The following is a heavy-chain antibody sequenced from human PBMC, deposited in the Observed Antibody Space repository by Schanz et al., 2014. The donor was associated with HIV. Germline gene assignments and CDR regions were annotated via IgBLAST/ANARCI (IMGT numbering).Heavy chain of an antibody. Sequence: QVQLVQSGAEVKKPGASVKVSCKAPGHPFTGYYIHWVRQAPGQGLEWMGWINPNSGGTNYAPTFQGRVTMTRDTSISTAYMELSRLRSDDTAVYYCARGRSGYCSGGSCPYGRYYFDYWGQGTLVTVSS. CDR2: INPNSGGT. D-gene: IGHD2-15*01. CDR3: ARGRSGYCSGGSCPYGRYYFDY. V-gene: IGHV1-2*02. CDR1: GHPFTGYY. J-gene: IGHJ4*02.